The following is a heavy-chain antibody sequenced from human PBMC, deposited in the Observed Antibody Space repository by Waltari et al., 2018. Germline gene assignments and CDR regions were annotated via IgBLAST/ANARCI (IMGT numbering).Heavy chain of an antibody. J-gene: IGHJ4*02. CDR1: GFPFGDYA. V-gene: IGHV3-49*04. Sequence: EVQLVESGGGLVQPGRSLRLPCTASGFPFGDYAMSWVRQAPGKGLEWVGFIRSKAYGGTTEYAASVKGRFTISRDDSKSIAYLQMNSLKTEDTAVYYCTRDHGDYDYFDYWGQGTLVTVSS. CDR3: TRDHGDYDYFDY. CDR2: IRSKAYGGTT. D-gene: IGHD4-17*01.